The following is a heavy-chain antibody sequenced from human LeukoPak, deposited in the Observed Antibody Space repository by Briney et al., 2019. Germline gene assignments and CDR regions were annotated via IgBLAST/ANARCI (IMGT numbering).Heavy chain of an antibody. Sequence: ASVKVSCKASGYTFTSYGISWVRQAPGQRLGGIGWISAYNGNTNYAQKLQGRVTMTTDTSTSTAYMELRSLRSDDTAVYYCARDGRYYDSSGDEEIDYWGQGTLVTVSS. V-gene: IGHV1-18*01. CDR3: ARDGRYYDSSGDEEIDY. D-gene: IGHD3-22*01. J-gene: IGHJ4*02. CDR2: ISAYNGNT. CDR1: GYTFTSYG.